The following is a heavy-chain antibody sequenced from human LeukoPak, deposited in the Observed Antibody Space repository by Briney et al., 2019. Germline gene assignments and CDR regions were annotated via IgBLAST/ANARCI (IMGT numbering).Heavy chain of an antibody. D-gene: IGHD2-2*01. V-gene: IGHV1-69*13. Sequence: GASVKVSCKASGGSFSSYAISWVRQAPGQGLEWMGGIIPIFGTANYAQKFQGRVTITADESTSTAYMELSSLRSEDTAVYYCARHVEPDQLLHPFLFWGQGTLVTVSS. J-gene: IGHJ4*02. CDR1: GGSFSSYA. CDR3: ARHVEPDQLLHPFLF. CDR2: IIPIFGTA.